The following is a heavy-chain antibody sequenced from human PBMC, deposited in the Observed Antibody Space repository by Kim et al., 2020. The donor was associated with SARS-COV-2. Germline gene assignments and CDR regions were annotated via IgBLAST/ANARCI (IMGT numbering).Heavy chain of an antibody. Sequence: SETLSLTCTVSGGSIGNYYWSWIWQSPGKGLEWIGYVHFSGSINSNPSLKSRLTMSLNTSKNQFSLNLTPVTAADSAVYYCSRAGYYAISGYFYDYWGQG. CDR2: VHFSGSI. J-gene: IGHJ4*02. CDR3: SRAGYYAISGYFYDY. D-gene: IGHD3-22*01. CDR1: GGSIGNYY. V-gene: IGHV4-59*13.